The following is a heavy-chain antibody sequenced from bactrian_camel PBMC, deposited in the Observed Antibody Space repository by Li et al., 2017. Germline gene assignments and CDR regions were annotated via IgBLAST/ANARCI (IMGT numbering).Heavy chain of an antibody. J-gene: IGHJ4*01. D-gene: IGHD3*01. CDR3: AAAPLGGVIQGGSWLSADEFDY. Sequence: HVQLVESGGGSVQSGGSLRLACEVSGFPVDRSCVGWFRQATGKEREWIASIYRPGGNTFAADFVKGRFTISKDNAKNTLYLQMNSLKPEDTAMYFCAAAPLGGVIQGGSWLSADEFDYWGQGTQVTVS. V-gene: IGHV3S6*01. CDR1: GFPVDRSC. CDR2: IYRPGGNT.